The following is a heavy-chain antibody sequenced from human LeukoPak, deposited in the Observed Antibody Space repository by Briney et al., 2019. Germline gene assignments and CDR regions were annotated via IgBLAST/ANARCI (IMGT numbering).Heavy chain of an antibody. CDR2: IIPIFGTA. CDR3: ARDPLRGYYDSSGYYLGST. J-gene: IGHJ5*02. CDR1: GGTFSSYA. D-gene: IGHD3-22*01. V-gene: IGHV1-69*05. Sequence: SVKVSCKASGGTFSSYAISWVRQAPGQGLEWMGRIIPIFGTANYAQKFQGRVTVTTDESTSTAYMELSSLRSEDTAVYYCARDPLRGYYDSSGYYLGSTWGQGTLVTVSS.